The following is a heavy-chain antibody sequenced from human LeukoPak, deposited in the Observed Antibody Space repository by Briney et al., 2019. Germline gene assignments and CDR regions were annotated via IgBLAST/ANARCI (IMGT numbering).Heavy chain of an antibody. V-gene: IGHV3-23*01. CDR2: ISASGGST. J-gene: IGHJ4*02. CDR1: GFTFSSSA. D-gene: IGHD3-10*01. CDR3: AKDSDYYGSGSYLYYFDY. Sequence: PGGSLRLSCAASGFTFSSSAMSWVRQVPGKGLEWVSGISASGGSTSYADSVKGRFTISRDNSKNTLYLQMNSLRAEDTAVYYCAKDSDYYGSGSYLYYFDYWGQGTLVTVSS.